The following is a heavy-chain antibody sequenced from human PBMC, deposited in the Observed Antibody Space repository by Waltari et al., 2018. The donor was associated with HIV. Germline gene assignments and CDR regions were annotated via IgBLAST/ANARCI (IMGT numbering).Heavy chain of an antibody. D-gene: IGHD1-1*01. Sequence: VQLGESGGGLVQPGGSLRLSCAASGFTFSSYWMSWVRQAPGKGLEWVANIKQDGSEKYYVDSVKGRFTISRDNAKNSLYLQMNSLRAEDTAVYYCARDPLVEHRGILDYWGQGTLVTVSS. CDR2: IKQDGSEK. CDR3: ARDPLVEHRGILDY. V-gene: IGHV3-7*01. J-gene: IGHJ4*02. CDR1: GFTFSSYW.